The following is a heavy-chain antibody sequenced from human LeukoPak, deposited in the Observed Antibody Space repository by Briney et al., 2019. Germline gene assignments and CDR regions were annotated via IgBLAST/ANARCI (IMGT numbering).Heavy chain of an antibody. CDR2: ISTSGSYI. CDR3: ARHASGHHACDI. Sequence: GGSLRLSCAASGFTFSSYSMSRVRQAPGKGLEWVSYISTSGSYIYYSDSVKGRFTMSRDNAKNSLYLQMNGLRAEDTAVYYYARHASGHHACDIGGQGTMVTVSS. V-gene: IGHV3-21*01. CDR1: GFTFSSYS. J-gene: IGHJ3*02. D-gene: IGHD6-25*01.